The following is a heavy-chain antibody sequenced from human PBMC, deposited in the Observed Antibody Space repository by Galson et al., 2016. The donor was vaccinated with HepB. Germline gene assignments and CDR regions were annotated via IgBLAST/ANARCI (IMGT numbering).Heavy chain of an antibody. V-gene: IGHV3-30*18. Sequence: SLRLSCAASGFSFSTYGMHWVRQAPGKGLEWVAVMSYDGSNKYYADSVKGRFTISRDNSKNTLYLQMNSLRPGDTGVYYCAKGDWFGELLSTFDYWGQGTLVTVSS. D-gene: IGHD3-10*01. J-gene: IGHJ4*02. CDR2: MSYDGSNK. CDR1: GFSFSTYG. CDR3: AKGDWFGELLSTFDY.